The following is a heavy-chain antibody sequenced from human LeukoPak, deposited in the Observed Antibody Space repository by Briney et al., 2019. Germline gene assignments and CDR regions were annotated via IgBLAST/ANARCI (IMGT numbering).Heavy chain of an antibody. CDR3: AKGGYYDVWSAYDY. D-gene: IGHD3-3*01. CDR1: GFTFSSYA. CDR2: ISYDGNYK. J-gene: IGHJ4*02. Sequence: PGGSLRLSCAASGFTFSSYAMHWVRQAPGKGLEWVAVISYDGNYKYYADSVKGRFTISRDNSKNTLYLQMNSLRAEDTAVYYCAKGGYYDVWSAYDYWGQGTLVTVSS. V-gene: IGHV3-30*04.